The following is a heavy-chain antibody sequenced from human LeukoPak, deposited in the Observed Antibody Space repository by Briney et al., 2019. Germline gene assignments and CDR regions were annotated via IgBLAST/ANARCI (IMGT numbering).Heavy chain of an antibody. V-gene: IGHV3-7*03. D-gene: IGHD4-23*01. CDR1: GFTFSSNW. CDR3: ARKTVVGSYFDY. CDR2: IKQDGSDK. J-gene: IGHJ4*02. Sequence: PGGSLRLSCAASGFTFSSNWMSWVRQAPGKWLEWVANIKQDGSDKYYVDSVKGRFTISRDNAKNSLYLQINSLRAEDTAVYYCARKTVVGSYFDYWGQGTPVTVSS.